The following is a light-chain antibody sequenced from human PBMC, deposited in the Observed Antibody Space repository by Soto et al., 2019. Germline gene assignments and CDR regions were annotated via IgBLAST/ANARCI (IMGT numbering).Light chain of an antibody. J-gene: IGLJ1*01. CDR3: ISYKTEDTFF. V-gene: IGLV2-14*01. CDR1: RSDIGASNS. CDR2: EAT. Sequence: QSVLNQPASVSGSPGQSITVSCAGTRSDIGASNSASWYQHLPGRSPTLIIYEATNRPSGVSERFSGSKAGDTASLTISGLQADDESEYFCISYKTEDTFFFGGGTKV.